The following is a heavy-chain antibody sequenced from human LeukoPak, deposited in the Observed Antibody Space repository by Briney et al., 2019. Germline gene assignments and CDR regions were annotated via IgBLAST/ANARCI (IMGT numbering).Heavy chain of an antibody. J-gene: IGHJ4*02. V-gene: IGHV1-18*01. CDR2: ISGYNGDA. CDR1: GYTFTMYG. CDR3: VRDAKSRGGDEGYFDY. D-gene: IGHD2-21*01. Sequence: ASVKVSCKASGYTFTMYGISWVRQAPGQGLEWMAWISGYNGDANHAQNLQGRVTMTKDTSSNTAYVELRSLRSDDTAVYYCVRDAKSRGGDEGYFDYWGPGALVTVSS.